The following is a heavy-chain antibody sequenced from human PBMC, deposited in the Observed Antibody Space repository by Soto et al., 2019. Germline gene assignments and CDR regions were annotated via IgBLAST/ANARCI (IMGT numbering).Heavy chain of an antibody. CDR3: ARDHYYYYGMDV. J-gene: IGHJ6*02. V-gene: IGHV4-34*01. CDR1: GGSFSGYY. Sequence: QVQLQQWGAGLLKPSETLSLTCAVYGGSFSGYYWSWIRQPPGKGLEWIGEINHSGSTNYNPSLKSRVTISVDTSKNQFSLKLSSVTAADTAVYYCARDHYYYYGMDVWGQGNTVTVSS. CDR2: INHSGST.